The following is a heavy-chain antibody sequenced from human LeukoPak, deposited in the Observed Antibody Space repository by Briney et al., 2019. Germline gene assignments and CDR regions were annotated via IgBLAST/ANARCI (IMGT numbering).Heavy chain of an antibody. Sequence: SVKVSCKASGGTFSSYAISWVRQAPGQGLEWMGGIIPIFGTANYAQKFQGRVTITTDESTSTAYMELSSLRSEDTAVHYCARRVVVVAAVHDAFDIWGQGTMVTVSS. J-gene: IGHJ3*02. D-gene: IGHD2-15*01. CDR1: GGTFSSYA. CDR2: IIPIFGTA. CDR3: ARRVVVVAAVHDAFDI. V-gene: IGHV1-69*05.